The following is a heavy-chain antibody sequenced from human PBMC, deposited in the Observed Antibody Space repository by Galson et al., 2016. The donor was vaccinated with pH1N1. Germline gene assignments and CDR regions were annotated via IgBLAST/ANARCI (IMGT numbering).Heavy chain of an antibody. D-gene: IGHD5-12*01. CDR3: ARDSEYSGHEGFH. J-gene: IGHJ4*02. Sequence: SLRLSCAASGFTFTSYAMHWVRQAPGKGLEWVAVILYDGTNEYYADSVKGRFTISRDKTQSTGYLQMNSLRTEDTAVYSCARDSEYSGHEGFHWTQGTLVIVSS. CDR1: GFTFTSYA. V-gene: IGHV3-30*04. CDR2: ILYDGTNE.